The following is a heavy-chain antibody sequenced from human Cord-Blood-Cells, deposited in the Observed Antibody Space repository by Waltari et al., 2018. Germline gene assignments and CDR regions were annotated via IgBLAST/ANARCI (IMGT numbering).Heavy chain of an antibody. J-gene: IGHJ4*02. CDR1: GYTFTSYV. CDR2: INAGNGNT. CDR3: ARGSGSSDY. V-gene: IGHV1-3*01. D-gene: IGHD6-6*01. Sequence: QVQLVQSGAEVKKPGASVKVSCKAPGYTFTSYVMHWVRQAPGQRLEWMGGINAGNGNTKYSQKFQGRVTITRDTSASTAYMELSSLRSEDTAVYYCARGSGSSDYWGQGTLVTVSS.